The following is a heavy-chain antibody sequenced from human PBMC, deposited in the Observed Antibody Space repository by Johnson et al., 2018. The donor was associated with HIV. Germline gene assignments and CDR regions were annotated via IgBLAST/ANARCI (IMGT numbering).Heavy chain of an antibody. D-gene: IGHD3-10*01. CDR1: GFTFSDYY. J-gene: IGHJ3*02. CDR3: VRGLLWFGELLEAFDI. V-gene: IGHV3-11*01. CDR2: ISPSGTTV. Sequence: QVQLVESGGGLVKPGGSLRLSCAASGFTFSDYYMSWIRQAPGKGLEWISYISPSGTTVYYADSVKGRFTISRDNAKKSLYLQMNSLRAEDTAVYYCVRGLLWFGELLEAFDIWGQGTMVTVSS.